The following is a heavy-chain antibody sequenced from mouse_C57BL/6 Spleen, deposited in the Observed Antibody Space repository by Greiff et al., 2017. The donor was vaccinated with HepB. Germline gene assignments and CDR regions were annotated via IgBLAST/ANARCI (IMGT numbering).Heavy chain of an antibody. V-gene: IGHV1-64*01. D-gene: IGHD2-4*01. J-gene: IGHJ2*01. Sequence: QVQLQQSGAELVKPGASVKLSCKASGYTFTSYWMHWVKQRPGQGLEWIGMIHPNSGSTNYNEKFKSKATLTVDKSSSTAYMQLSSLTSEDSAVYYCARQDYDKDYYFDYWGQGTTLTVSS. CDR3: ARQDYDKDYYFDY. CDR1: GYTFTSYW. CDR2: IHPNSGST.